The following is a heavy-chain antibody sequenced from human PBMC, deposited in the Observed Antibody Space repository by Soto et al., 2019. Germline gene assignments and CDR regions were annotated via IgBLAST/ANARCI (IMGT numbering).Heavy chain of an antibody. CDR2: INSYGSST. Sequence: GGSLRLSCAASAFTFSRYWMHWVRQAPGKGLVWVSRINSYGSSTDYADSVKGRFTTSRDNAKNTLSLQMNSLRVEDTAVYYCARGWIGDLNDAFDIWGQGTMVTVSS. V-gene: IGHV3-74*01. CDR3: ARGWIGDLNDAFDI. D-gene: IGHD2-2*03. CDR1: AFTFSRYW. J-gene: IGHJ3*02.